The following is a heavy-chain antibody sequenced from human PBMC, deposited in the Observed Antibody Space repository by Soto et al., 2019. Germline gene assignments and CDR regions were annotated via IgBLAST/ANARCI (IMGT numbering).Heavy chain of an antibody. J-gene: IGHJ4*02. CDR1: GGTFNSYA. D-gene: IGHD6-13*01. V-gene: IGHV1-69*12. Sequence: QVQLVQSGAEVKKPGSSVKVSCKASGGTFNSYAISWVRQAPGQGLEWMGGIIPIFGTANYAQKFQGRVTITADESTSTAYMELSSLRSEDTAVYYCARDSRIAAAGNYGYYFDYWGQGTLVTVSS. CDR2: IIPIFGTA. CDR3: ARDSRIAAAGNYGYYFDY.